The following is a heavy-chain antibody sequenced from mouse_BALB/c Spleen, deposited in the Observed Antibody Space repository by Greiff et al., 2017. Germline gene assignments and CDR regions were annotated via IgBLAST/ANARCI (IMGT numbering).Heavy chain of an antibody. CDR1: GFSLTSYG. CDR3: ARAPFTTVVANDAMDY. V-gene: IGHV2-9*02. Sequence: VNVVESGPGLVAPSQSLSITCTVSGFSLTSYGVHWVRQPPGKGLEWLGVIWAGGSTNYNSALMSRLSISKDNSKSQVFLKMNSLQTDDTAMYYCARAPFTTVVANDAMDYWGQGTSVTVSS. CDR2: IWAGGST. J-gene: IGHJ4*01. D-gene: IGHD1-1*01.